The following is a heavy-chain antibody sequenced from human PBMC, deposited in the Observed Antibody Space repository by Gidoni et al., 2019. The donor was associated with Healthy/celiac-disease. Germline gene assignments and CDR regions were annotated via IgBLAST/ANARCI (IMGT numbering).Heavy chain of an antibody. J-gene: IGHJ4*02. D-gene: IGHD6-19*01. V-gene: IGHV4-39*01. CDR3: AGMGIAVAGIRDFDY. CDR1: GGSISRSSYY. Sequence: QLQLQESGTGLVKPSEPLSLTCNVSGGSISRSSYYWGWIRQPPGKGLEWIGSIYYSGSTYYNPSLKSRVTISIDTSKNQFSLKLSSVTAADTAVYYCAGMGIAVAGIRDFDYWGQGTLVTVSS. CDR2: IYYSGST.